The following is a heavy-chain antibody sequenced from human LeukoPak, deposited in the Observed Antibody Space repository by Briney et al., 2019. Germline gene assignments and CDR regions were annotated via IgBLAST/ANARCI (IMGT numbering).Heavy chain of an antibody. Sequence: SETLSLTCTVSGGSISSCYWSWIRQPPGKGLEWIGYIYHSGSTDYNPSLKSRVTISVNTSKSQFSLKLTSVTTADTAVYYCATLTTVVTAYYFDYWGQGTLVTVSS. CDR2: IYHSGST. D-gene: IGHD4-23*01. CDR1: GGSISSCY. V-gene: IGHV4-4*09. CDR3: ATLTTVVTAYYFDY. J-gene: IGHJ4*02.